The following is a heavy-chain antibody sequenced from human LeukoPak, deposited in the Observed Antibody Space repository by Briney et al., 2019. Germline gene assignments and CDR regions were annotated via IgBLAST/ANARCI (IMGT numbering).Heavy chain of an antibody. D-gene: IGHD3-9*01. J-gene: IGHJ3*02. CDR2: ISGSGGST. Sequence: PGGSLRLSCAASGFTFSSYAMSWVRQAPGKGLEWVSAISGSGGSTYYADSVKGRFTISRDSSKNSLYLQMNSLRAEDTAVYFCARVTYDILTGYLDAFDIWGQGTVVTVSS. V-gene: IGHV3-23*01. CDR1: GFTFSSYA. CDR3: ARVTYDILTGYLDAFDI.